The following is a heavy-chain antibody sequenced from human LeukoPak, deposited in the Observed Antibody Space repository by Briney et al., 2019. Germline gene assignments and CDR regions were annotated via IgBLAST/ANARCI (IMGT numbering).Heavy chain of an antibody. Sequence: GGSLRLSCAASGFTFSSFWMSWVRQAPGKGLEWVANIKQDGSEKYYVDSVKGRFSIPRDNAKNSMYLQMNSLRAEDTAVYYCARESPHNGGSAEYFQHWGQGTLVTVSS. CDR2: IKQDGSEK. J-gene: IGHJ1*01. V-gene: IGHV3-7*03. CDR1: GFTFSSFW. CDR3: ARESPHNGGSAEYFQH. D-gene: IGHD1-14*01.